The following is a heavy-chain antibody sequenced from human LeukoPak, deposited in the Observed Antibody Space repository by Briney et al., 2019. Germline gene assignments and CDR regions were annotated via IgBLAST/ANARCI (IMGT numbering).Heavy chain of an antibody. CDR1: GYTFTGYY. J-gene: IGHJ4*02. V-gene: IGHV1-2*02. CDR2: INPNSGGT. Sequence: ASVKVSCKASGYTFTGYYMHWVRQAPGQGLEWMGWINPNSGGTNYAQKFQGRVTMTRDTSTSTVYMELSSLRSEDTAVYYCARDPRLRYFDWLSGGPYFDYWGQGTLVTVSS. CDR3: ARDPRLRYFDWLSGGPYFDY. D-gene: IGHD3-9*01.